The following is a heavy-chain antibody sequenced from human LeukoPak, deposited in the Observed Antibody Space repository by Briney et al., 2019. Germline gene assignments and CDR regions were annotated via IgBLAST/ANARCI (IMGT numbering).Heavy chain of an antibody. V-gene: IGHV1-69*04. D-gene: IGHD3-10*01. Sequence: SVKVSCKASGGTFSSYSISWVRQAPGQGLEWMGRIIPILGIANYGQKFQGRVTITADKSTSTAYMELSSLRSEDTAVYYCARDVQYGSGSYYNPNRTSWGQGTLVTVSS. J-gene: IGHJ5*02. CDR3: ARDVQYGSGSYYNPNRTS. CDR1: GGTFSSYS. CDR2: IIPILGIA.